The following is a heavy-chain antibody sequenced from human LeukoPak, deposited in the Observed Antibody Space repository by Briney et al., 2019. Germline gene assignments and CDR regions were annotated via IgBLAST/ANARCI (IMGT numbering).Heavy chain of an antibody. V-gene: IGHV3-48*03. CDR1: GFTFRSFE. CDR3: ATTQPGGSYRDLTY. D-gene: IGHD3-16*01. CDR2: ISSSGTTI. J-gene: IGHJ4*02. Sequence: GGSLRLSCTASGFTFRSFEMNWVRQAPGKGLEWVSYISSSGTTIYYADSVKGRFTISRDNSKNTLYLQMNSLRAEDTAVYHCATTQPGGSYRDLTYWGQGALVTVSS.